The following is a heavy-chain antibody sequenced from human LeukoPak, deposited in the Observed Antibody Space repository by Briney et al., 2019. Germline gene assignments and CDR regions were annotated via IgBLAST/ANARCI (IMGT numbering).Heavy chain of an antibody. J-gene: IGHJ3*02. V-gene: IGHV4-61*01. CDR3: ARGGRDGYNSDAFDI. Sequence: SETLSLTCIVSGGSVSSGSYYWSWIRQPPGKGLEWIGYIHYSGSTNNNPSLKSRVTISVDTAKNQFSLKLSSVTAADTAVYYCARGGRDGYNSDAFDIWGQGTMVTVSS. D-gene: IGHD5-24*01. CDR2: IHYSGST. CDR1: GGSVSSGSYY.